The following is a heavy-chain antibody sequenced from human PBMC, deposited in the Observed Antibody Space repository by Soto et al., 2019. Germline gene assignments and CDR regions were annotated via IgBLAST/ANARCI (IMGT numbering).Heavy chain of an antibody. CDR3: ARVLGSGTPSDN. CDR1: GGTFSSYA. D-gene: IGHD3-10*01. Sequence: SVKVSCKASGGTFSSYAISWVRQAPGQGLVWMGGIIPIFGTANYAQKFQGRVTITADESTSTAYMELSSLRSEDTAVYYCARVLGSGTPSDNWGQGTLVTVSP. CDR2: IIPIFGTA. J-gene: IGHJ4*02. V-gene: IGHV1-69*13.